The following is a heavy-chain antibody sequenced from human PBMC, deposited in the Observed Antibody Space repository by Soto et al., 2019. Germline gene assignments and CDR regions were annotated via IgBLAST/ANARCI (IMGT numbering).Heavy chain of an antibody. V-gene: IGHV1-18*04. J-gene: IGHJ4*02. D-gene: IGHD1-26*01. CDR2: ISAYNGNT. CDR1: GYTFTHYG. Sequence: ASVKVSCKASGYTFTHYGISWVRQAPGQGLEWMGWISAYNGNTYYTQKVQGRVTMTRDTSINTAYVELTTLTSDDTAFYYCARGVSAGVDYWGQGTLVTVSS. CDR3: ARGVSAGVDY.